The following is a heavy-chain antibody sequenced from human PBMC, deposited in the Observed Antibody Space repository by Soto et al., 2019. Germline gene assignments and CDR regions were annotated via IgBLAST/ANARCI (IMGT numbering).Heavy chain of an antibody. Sequence: GEYLKISCTGSGYSFTTYWISWVRQMPGKGLEWMGRIDPSDSYTNYGPSFLRHVTISADKSISTAYLQWSSLKASDTAMYYCARNPNLGATTDALDFLGQGTMVTV. CDR2: IDPSDSYT. CDR1: GYSFTTYW. D-gene: IGHD1-26*01. J-gene: IGHJ3*01. CDR3: ARNPNLGATTDALDF. V-gene: IGHV5-10-1*01.